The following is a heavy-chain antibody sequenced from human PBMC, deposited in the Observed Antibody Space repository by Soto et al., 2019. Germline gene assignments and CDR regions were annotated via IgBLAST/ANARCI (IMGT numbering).Heavy chain of an antibody. V-gene: IGHV4-59*01. CDR2: IHYSGTT. CDR1: GGSMRNYF. J-gene: IGHJ4*02. Sequence: SETLSLTCTVPGGSMRNYFWTWIRQPPGEGLERIGYIHYSGTTSFFPSYNPSLRSRVTISEDTSKNQFSLKLLSVTTADTAVYFCASGEASSRNLAPYYLDFWGQGTLVTVSS. D-gene: IGHD6-13*01. CDR3: ASGEASSRNLAPYYLDF.